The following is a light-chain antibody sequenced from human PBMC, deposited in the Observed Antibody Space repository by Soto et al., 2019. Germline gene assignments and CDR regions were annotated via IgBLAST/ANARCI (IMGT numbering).Light chain of an antibody. J-gene: IGKJ3*01. CDR2: WAS. CDR3: QQYYSTLT. CDR1: QSVLNSSNNKNY. V-gene: IGKV4-1*01. Sequence: DIVMTQSPDSLGVSLGERATINCKTSQSVLNSSNNKNYLAWYQQKPGQPPKLLIYWASTRESGVPDRFSGSGSGTDFTLTISSLQAEDVAVYYCQQYYSTLTFGPGTKVDIK.